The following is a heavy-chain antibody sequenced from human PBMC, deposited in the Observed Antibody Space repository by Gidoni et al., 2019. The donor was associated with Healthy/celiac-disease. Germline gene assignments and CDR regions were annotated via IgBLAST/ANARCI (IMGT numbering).Heavy chain of an antibody. CDR2: IWYDGSNK. D-gene: IGHD2-2*01. V-gene: IGHV3-33*01. CDR1: GVTFSSYA. CDR3: ARDLAIVVVPAAMSRGYYYYYYGMDV. Sequence: QVQLVESGGGVVQPGRSLRLACAASGVTFSSYAMPCVRQAPGKGLEWVAVIWYDGSNKYYADSVKGRFTISRDNSKNTLYLQMNSLRAEDTAVYYCARDLAIVVVPAAMSRGYYYYYYGMDVWGQGTTVTVSS. J-gene: IGHJ6*02.